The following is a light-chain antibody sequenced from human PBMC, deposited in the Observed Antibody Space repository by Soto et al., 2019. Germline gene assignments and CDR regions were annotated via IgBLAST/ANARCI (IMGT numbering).Light chain of an antibody. CDR3: QQRSNWPPIT. CDR2: DAL. CDR1: QSVSTN. Sequence: VMTQSPVTLSVSPGERATLSCRASQSVSTNLAWYQYKPGQAPRLLIYDALKRATGTPDRFSGSGSGTDFTLTISRLEPEDFAVYYCQQRSNWPPITFGPGTKVDLK. J-gene: IGKJ3*01. V-gene: IGKV3-11*01.